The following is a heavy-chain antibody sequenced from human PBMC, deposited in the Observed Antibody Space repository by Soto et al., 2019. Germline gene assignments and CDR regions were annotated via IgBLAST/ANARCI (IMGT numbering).Heavy chain of an antibody. D-gene: IGHD3-9*01. CDR1: GFNLSHPW. J-gene: IGHJ4*02. V-gene: IGHV3-15*01. CDR3: TTGIYYDILTGYHNVAY. CDR2: IKSKTDGGTA. Sequence: GGSLRLSCVASGFNLSHPWMTWFRQAAGKALGWVGRIKSKTDGGTADYAAPVKGRATISRDDSKNTVYLQMNSLKTEDTAVYYCTTGIYYDILTGYHNVAYWGQGALVTVSS.